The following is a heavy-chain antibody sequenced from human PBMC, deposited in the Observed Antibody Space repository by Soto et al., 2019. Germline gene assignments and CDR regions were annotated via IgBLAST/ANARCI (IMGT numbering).Heavy chain of an antibody. D-gene: IGHD3-22*01. CDR1: GYTFTSYG. CDR2: ISAYNGNT. CDR3: ARPATSYYDSSGYYYI. J-gene: IGHJ4*02. V-gene: IGHV1-18*04. Sequence: WASVKVSCKASGYTFTSYGISWVRQAPGQGLEWMGWISAYNGNTNYAQKLQGRVTMTTDTSTSTAYMELRSLRSDDTAVYYCARPATSYYDSSGYYYIWGQGTLVTVSS.